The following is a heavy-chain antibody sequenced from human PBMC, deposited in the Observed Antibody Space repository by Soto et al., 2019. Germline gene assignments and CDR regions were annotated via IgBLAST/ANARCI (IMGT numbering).Heavy chain of an antibody. D-gene: IGHD4-17*01. CDR3: ARVSNEYGGNGAFDY. Sequence: KPSETLSLTCSVSGGSLSGFPWIWIRQPPGKGLEWVGYIYHTGRSNYTPSLKSRLTISLDMSRNQFSLQLTSVTAADTALYYCARVSNEYGGNGAFDYWGLGTLVTVSS. CDR2: IYHTGRS. V-gene: IGHV4-59*01. CDR1: GGSLSGFP. J-gene: IGHJ4*02.